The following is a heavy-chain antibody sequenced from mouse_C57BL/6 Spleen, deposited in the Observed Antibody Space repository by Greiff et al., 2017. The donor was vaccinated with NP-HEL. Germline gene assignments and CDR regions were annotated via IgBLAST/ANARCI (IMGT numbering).Heavy chain of an antibody. D-gene: IGHD2-1*01. V-gene: IGHV1-26*01. CDR3: ARSDYGNLFAY. J-gene: IGHJ3*01. CDR1: GYTFTDYY. CDR2: INPNNGGT. Sequence: EVQLQQSGPELVKPGASVKISCKASGYTFTDYYMNWVKQSHGKSLEWIGDINPNNGGTSYNQKFKGKATLTVDKSSSTASMELRSLTSEDSAVYYCARSDYGNLFAYWGQGTLVTVSA.